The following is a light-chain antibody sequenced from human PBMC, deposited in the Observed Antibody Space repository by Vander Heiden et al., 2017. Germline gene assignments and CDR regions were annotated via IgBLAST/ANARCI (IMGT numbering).Light chain of an antibody. CDR3: QQYFSTPYT. J-gene: IGKJ2*01. CDR1: QSVLYSPYNSNS. CDR2: WAS. Sequence: DIVMTQSLESLKVSLGERAAINCKSSQSVLYSPYNSNSLAWYQQKPGQPPKLLIYWASTRDSGVPDRFSGSGSGTDFTLTISSLQAEDVAVYYCQQYFSTPYTFGQGTKLEIK. V-gene: IGKV4-1*01.